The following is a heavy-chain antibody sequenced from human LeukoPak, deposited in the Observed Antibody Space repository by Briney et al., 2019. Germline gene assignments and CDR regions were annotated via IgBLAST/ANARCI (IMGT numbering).Heavy chain of an antibody. J-gene: IGHJ6*03. D-gene: IGHD3-22*01. CDR1: GYIFDIYA. V-gene: IGHV7-4-1*02. CDR3: AIPGGGYYDSSGPNYYYYYMDV. CDR2: ISTNTGNP. Sequence: ASVKVSCKASGYIFDIYALIWVRQAPGQGLELMGWISTNTGNPTYAQGFTGRFVFSLDTSVSTAYLQISSLKAEDTAVYYCAIPGGGYYDSSGPNYYYYYMDVWGKGTTVTVSS.